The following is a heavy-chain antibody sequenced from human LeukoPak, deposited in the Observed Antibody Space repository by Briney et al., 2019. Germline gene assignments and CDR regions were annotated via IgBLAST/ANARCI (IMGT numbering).Heavy chain of an antibody. CDR1: GFTFDDYA. Sequence: QTGGSLRLSCAGSGFTFDDYAMHWVQQAPGKGLEWVSGISWNSGSIGYADSVKGRFTISRDNAKNSLYLQINSLRAEDTALYYCAKRLLRYDSSVRHDAFDIWGQGTMVTVSS. V-gene: IGHV3-9*01. D-gene: IGHD3-22*01. J-gene: IGHJ3*02. CDR2: ISWNSGSI. CDR3: AKRLLRYDSSVRHDAFDI.